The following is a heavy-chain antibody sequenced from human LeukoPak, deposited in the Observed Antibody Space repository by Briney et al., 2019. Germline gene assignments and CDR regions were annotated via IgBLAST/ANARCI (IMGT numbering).Heavy chain of an antibody. V-gene: IGHV3-20*04. D-gene: IGHD3-10*01. CDR1: GFTFDDYG. J-gene: IGHJ4*02. Sequence: GGSLRLSCAASGFTFDDYGMSWVRQAPGKGLEWVSGINWNGGSTGYADSVKGRFTISRDNSKNTLYLQMNSLRAEDTAVYYCAKEGEELLWFGELRDWGQGTLVTVSS. CDR2: INWNGGST. CDR3: AKEGEELLWFGELRD.